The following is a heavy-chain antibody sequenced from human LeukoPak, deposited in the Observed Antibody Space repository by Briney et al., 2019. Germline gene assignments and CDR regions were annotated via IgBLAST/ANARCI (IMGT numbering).Heavy chain of an antibody. D-gene: IGHD4-17*01. V-gene: IGHV1-69*13. CDR1: GGTFSSYA. J-gene: IGHJ4*02. CDR2: IIPIFGTA. CDR3: ARTYTVTTWVGIDY. Sequence: SVKVSCKASGGTFSSYAISWVRQAPGQGPEWMGGIIPIFGTANYAQKFQGRVTITADESTSTAYMELSSLRSEDTAVYYCARTYTVTTWVGIDYWGQGTLVTVSS.